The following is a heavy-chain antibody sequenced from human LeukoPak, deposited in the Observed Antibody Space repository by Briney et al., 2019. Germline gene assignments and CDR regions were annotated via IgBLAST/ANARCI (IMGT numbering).Heavy chain of an antibody. V-gene: IGHV4-34*01. D-gene: IGHD4-17*01. J-gene: IGHJ5*02. CDR2: INHSGST. CDR1: GGSFSGSY. CDR3: ARGGRHDYGDNNWFDP. Sequence: SETLSLTCAVYGGSFSGSYWSWIRQPPGKGLEWIGEINHSGSTNYNPSLKSRVTISVDTSKNQFSLKLSSVTAAETTVYYCARGGRHDYGDNNWFDPWGQGTLVTVSS.